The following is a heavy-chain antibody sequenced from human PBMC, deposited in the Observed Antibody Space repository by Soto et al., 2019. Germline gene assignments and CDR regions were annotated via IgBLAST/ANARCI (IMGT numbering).Heavy chain of an antibody. V-gene: IGHV1-69*13. CDR3: ATRSTFHSYYYGMDV. Sequence: SVKVSCKASGGTFSSYAISWVRQAPGQGLEWMGGIIPIFGTANYAQKFQGRVTITADESTSTAYMELSSLRSEDTAVYYCATRSTFHSYYYGMDVWGQGTTVTVSS. D-gene: IGHD3-16*01. J-gene: IGHJ6*02. CDR1: GGTFSSYA. CDR2: IIPIFGTA.